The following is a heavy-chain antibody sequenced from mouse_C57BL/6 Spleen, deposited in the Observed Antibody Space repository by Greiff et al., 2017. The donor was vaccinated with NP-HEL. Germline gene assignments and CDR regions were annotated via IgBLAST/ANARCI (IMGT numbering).Heavy chain of an antibody. CDR3: ARGDYGDYFDY. V-gene: IGHV3-1*01. CDR1: GYSITSGYD. D-gene: IGHD1-1*01. Sequence: EVQLQESGPGMVKPSQSLSLTCTVTGYSITSGYDWHWIRHFPGNKLEWMGYISYSGSTNYNPSLKSRISITHDTSKNHFFLKLNSVTTEDTATYYCARGDYGDYFDYWGQSTTLTVSS. CDR2: ISYSGST. J-gene: IGHJ2*01.